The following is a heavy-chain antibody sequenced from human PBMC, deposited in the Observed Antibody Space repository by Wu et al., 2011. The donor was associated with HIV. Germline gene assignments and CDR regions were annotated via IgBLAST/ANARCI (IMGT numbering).Heavy chain of an antibody. Sequence: QVQLVQSGAEVKKPGASVKVSCKASGYTFTGYYMHWVRQAPGQGLEWMGWINPNSGGTNYAQKFQGRVTMTVDTSITTAYMELSRLTSDDTAVYYCARVWGNRGVDYSAHFGMDVWGQRGPRSPSPQ. J-gene: IGHJ6*01. CDR3: ARVWGNRGVDYSAHFGMDV. D-gene: IGHD3-16*01. CDR2: INPNSGGT. V-gene: IGHV1-2*02. CDR1: GYTFTGYY.